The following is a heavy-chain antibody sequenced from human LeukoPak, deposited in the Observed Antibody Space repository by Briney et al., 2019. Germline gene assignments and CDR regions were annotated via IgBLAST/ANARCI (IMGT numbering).Heavy chain of an antibody. V-gene: IGHV4-61*01. CDR1: GGSVSSTTYY. Sequence: SETLSLTCTVSGGSVSSTTYYWSWIRQPPGKGLEWIGYIYYSGSTNYNPSLKSRVTISVDTSKNQFSLELSSVTAADTAVYYCARGVTGGWYGDFQHWGQGTLVTVSS. CDR3: ARGVTGGWYGDFQH. J-gene: IGHJ1*01. CDR2: IYYSGST. D-gene: IGHD6-19*01.